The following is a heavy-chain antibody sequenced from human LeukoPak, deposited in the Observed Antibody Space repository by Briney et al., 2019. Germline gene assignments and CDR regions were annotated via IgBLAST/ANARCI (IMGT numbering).Heavy chain of an antibody. Sequence: KPSETLSLTCDVSGGSVTSTNWWTCLRHPPGEGLEWIGEVHLDRRTNYNPFLKSRLVMLEALPDNHFTLLRTAVTAADTVVYCGAREGGFYRPLDYSGQGTLVTVSS. CDR3: AREGGFYRPLDY. CDR2: VHLDRRT. J-gene: IGHJ4*02. D-gene: IGHD6-25*01. CDR1: GGSVTSTNW. V-gene: IGHV4-4*01.